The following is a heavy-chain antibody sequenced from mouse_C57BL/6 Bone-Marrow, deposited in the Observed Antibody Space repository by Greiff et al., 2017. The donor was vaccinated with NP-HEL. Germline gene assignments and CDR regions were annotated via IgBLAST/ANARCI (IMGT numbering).Heavy chain of an antibody. CDR3: ARRGNDYDEGFAY. Sequence: QVQLKQSGPGLVQPSQSLSITCTVSGFSLTSYGVHWVRQSPGKGLEWLGVIWSGGSTDYNAAFISRLSISKDNSKSQVFFKMNSLQADDTAIYYCARRGNDYDEGFAYWGQGTLVTVSA. V-gene: IGHV2-2*01. D-gene: IGHD2-4*01. J-gene: IGHJ3*01. CDR2: IWSGGST. CDR1: GFSLTSYG.